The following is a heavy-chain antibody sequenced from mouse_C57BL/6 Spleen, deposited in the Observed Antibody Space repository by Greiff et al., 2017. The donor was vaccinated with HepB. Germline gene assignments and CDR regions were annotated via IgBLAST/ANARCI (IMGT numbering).Heavy chain of an antibody. D-gene: IGHD1-1*01. Sequence: QVQLQQSGAELVMPGASVKLSCKASGYTFTSYWMHWVKQRPGQGLEWIGEIDPSDSYTNYNQKFKGKSTLTVDKSSSTAYMQLSSLTSEDSAVYYCARGDYYGSSYEYWGQGTTLTVSS. CDR2: IDPSDSYT. CDR3: ARGDYYGSSYEY. CDR1: GYTFTSYW. V-gene: IGHV1-69*01. J-gene: IGHJ2*01.